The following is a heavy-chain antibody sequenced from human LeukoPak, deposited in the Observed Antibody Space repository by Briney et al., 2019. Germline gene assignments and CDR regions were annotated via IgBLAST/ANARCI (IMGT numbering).Heavy chain of an antibody. CDR2: IHHSGGT. CDR3: ARSGGSRGYYFDY. Sequence: SETLSLTCNVSGGSIIGNSTDYWGWVRQPPGKGLEWIATIHHSGGTYDNPSLKGRVTISVDTPKNQFSLTLTSVTAADTAVYYCARSGGSRGYYFDYWGQGTLVTVSS. J-gene: IGHJ4*02. CDR1: GGSIIGNSTDY. V-gene: IGHV4-39*01. D-gene: IGHD3-10*01.